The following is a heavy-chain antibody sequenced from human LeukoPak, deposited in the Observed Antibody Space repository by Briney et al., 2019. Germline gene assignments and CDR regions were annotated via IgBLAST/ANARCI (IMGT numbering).Heavy chain of an antibody. V-gene: IGHV4-59*08. Sequence: SETLSLTCTVSGGSISSYYWSWIRQPPGKGLEWIGYIYYTGSTNYNPSLKSRVTISVDTSKNQFSLKLSSVTAADTAVYYCAGVSGPINWFDPWGQGTLVTVSS. J-gene: IGHJ5*02. CDR1: GGSISSYY. CDR2: IYYTGST. CDR3: AGVSGPINWFDP.